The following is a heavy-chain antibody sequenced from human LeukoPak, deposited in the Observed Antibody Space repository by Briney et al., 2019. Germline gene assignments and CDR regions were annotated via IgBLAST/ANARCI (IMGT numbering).Heavy chain of an antibody. Sequence: SVKVSCKASGSTFSSYAISWVRQAPGQGLEWMGRIIPILGIANYAQKFQGRVTITADKSTSTAYMELSSLRSEDTAVYYCARVRYCTNGVCTYYYYYGMDVWGQGTTVTVSS. CDR1: GSTFSSYA. CDR2: IIPILGIA. D-gene: IGHD2-8*01. CDR3: ARVRYCTNGVCTYYYYYGMDV. J-gene: IGHJ6*02. V-gene: IGHV1-69*04.